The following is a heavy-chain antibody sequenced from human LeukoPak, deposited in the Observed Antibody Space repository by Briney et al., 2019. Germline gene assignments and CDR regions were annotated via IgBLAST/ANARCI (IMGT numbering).Heavy chain of an antibody. CDR2: ITGSGTVS. J-gene: IGHJ4*02. Sequence: GGSLRLSCAASGFTFSGYVMAWVRQAPGEGLEWLSGITGSGTVSYYADSVKGRFTISRDNSKNTLYLQMNNLRAEDTAQYYCAKDGLYFDGSTHTYHLDNWGQGTLVAVSS. CDR3: AKDGLYFDGSTHTYHLDN. D-gene: IGHD3-9*01. V-gene: IGHV3-23*01. CDR1: GFTFSGYV.